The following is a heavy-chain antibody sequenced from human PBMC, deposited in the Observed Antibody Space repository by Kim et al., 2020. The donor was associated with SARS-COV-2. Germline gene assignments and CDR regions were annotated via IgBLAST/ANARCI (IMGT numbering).Heavy chain of an antibody. CDR3: AKDTGGYDFWSGLNWFDP. Sequence: GGSLRLSCAASGFTFSSYGMHWVRQAPGKGLEWVAVISYDGSNKYYADSVKGRFTISRDNSKNTLYLQMNSLRAEDTAVYYCAKDTGGYDFWSGLNWFDPWGQGTLVTVSS. CDR2: ISYDGSNK. D-gene: IGHD3-3*01. V-gene: IGHV3-30*18. CDR1: GFTFSSYG. J-gene: IGHJ5*02.